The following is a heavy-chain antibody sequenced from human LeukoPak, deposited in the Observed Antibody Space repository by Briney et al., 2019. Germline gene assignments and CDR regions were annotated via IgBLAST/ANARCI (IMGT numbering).Heavy chain of an antibody. D-gene: IGHD6-19*01. CDR3: ARAMWAGIGWTYMAV. V-gene: IGHV3-48*03. CDR2: VTSGGGAM. Sequence: PGGSLRLSCAASGFTFSSYEMNWVRQAPGKVLEWVSYVTSGGGAMYYADSVKGRFTMSRDNAKSSLYLQMNSLRAEDTAVYYCARAMWAGIGWTYMAVWGKGTTVTVSS. J-gene: IGHJ6*03. CDR1: GFTFSSYE.